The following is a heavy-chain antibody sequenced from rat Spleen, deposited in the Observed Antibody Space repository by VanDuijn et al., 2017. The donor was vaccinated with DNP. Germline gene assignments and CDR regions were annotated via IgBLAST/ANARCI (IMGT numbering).Heavy chain of an antibody. Sequence: QVQLEESGPGLLQPSQTLSLTCPVSGFSLTKYGISWVRQPPGKGLEWIAAISSGGSAYFNSALKSRLSVSRDTSRSQAFLQMNSLQTEDTAIYFCTREEPRVLSFFSSLFDYWGQGVMVTVSS. V-gene: IGHV2S8*01. J-gene: IGHJ2*01. CDR1: GFSLTKYG. D-gene: IGHD1-8*01. CDR2: ISSGGSA. CDR3: TREEPRVLSFFSSLFDY.